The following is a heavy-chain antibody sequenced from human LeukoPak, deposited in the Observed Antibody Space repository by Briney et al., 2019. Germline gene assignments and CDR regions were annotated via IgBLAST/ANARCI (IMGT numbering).Heavy chain of an antibody. Sequence: GGSLRLSCAASGFTFSSYAMHWVRQAPGKGLEYVSAISPNGGSTYYANSVKGKFTISRDNSKNTLFLQMNSLRAEDTAVYHCSRSSSGWYTFDYWGQGSLVTVSS. CDR2: ISPNGGST. J-gene: IGHJ4*02. CDR3: SRSSSGWYTFDY. V-gene: IGHV3-64*01. D-gene: IGHD6-19*01. CDR1: GFTFSSYA.